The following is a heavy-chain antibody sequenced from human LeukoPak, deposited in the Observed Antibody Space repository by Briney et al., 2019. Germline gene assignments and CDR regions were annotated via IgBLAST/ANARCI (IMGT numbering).Heavy chain of an antibody. CDR3: ARDLLSRMATGVGFDY. CDR1: GFTFSSYW. Sequence: PGGSLRLSCAASGFTFSSYWMHWVRQAPGKGLEWVSSISSSSSYIYYADSVKGRFTISRDNAKNSLYLQMNSLRAEDTAVYYCARDLLSRMATGVGFDYWGQGTLVTVSS. V-gene: IGHV3-21*01. CDR2: ISSSSSYI. J-gene: IGHJ4*02. D-gene: IGHD5-24*01.